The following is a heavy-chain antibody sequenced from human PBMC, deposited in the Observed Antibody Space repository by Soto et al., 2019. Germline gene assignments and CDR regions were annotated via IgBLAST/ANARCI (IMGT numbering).Heavy chain of an antibody. CDR1: GYTFTSYA. CDR3: ARDEQQLVPFDY. V-gene: IGHV1-3*01. J-gene: IGHJ4*02. D-gene: IGHD6-13*01. Sequence: ASVKVSCKASGYTFTSYAMHLVRLAPGQRLEWMGWINAGNGNTKYSQKFQGRVTITRDTSASTAYMELSSLRSEDTAVYYCARDEQQLVPFDYWGQGTLVTVSS. CDR2: INAGNGNT.